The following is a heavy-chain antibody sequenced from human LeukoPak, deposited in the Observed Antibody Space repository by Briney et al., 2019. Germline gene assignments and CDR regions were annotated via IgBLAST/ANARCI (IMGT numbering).Heavy chain of an antibody. Sequence: GGSLRLSCTGSGFIFSRYALSWVRQAPGKGLEWVSAISKNTVDTYYADSVKGRLTISRDSSKNTVYLQMNSLRAEDTAVYYCVRDMEPLRYFDTWCQGTLVTVSS. CDR2: ISKNTVDT. D-gene: IGHD3-9*01. CDR1: GFIFSRYA. J-gene: IGHJ4*02. V-gene: IGHV3-23*01. CDR3: VRDMEPLRYFDT.